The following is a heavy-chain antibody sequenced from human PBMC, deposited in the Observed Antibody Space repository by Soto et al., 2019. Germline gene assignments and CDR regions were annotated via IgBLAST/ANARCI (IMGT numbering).Heavy chain of an antibody. V-gene: IGHV4-30-4*01. Sequence: SETLSLTCTVSGGSISSGYYYWSWIRQPQGKGLEWIGYIYYSGSTYYNPSLKNRVTISVDTSKNQFSLKLSSVTAADTAVYYCARGRYYYDSSGPKAGDAFDIWGQGTMVTVSS. CDR3: ARGRYYYDSSGPKAGDAFDI. CDR2: IYYSGST. J-gene: IGHJ3*02. CDR1: GGSISSGYYY. D-gene: IGHD3-22*01.